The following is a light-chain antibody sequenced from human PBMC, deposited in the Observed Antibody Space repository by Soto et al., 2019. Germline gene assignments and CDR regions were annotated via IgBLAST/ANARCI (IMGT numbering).Light chain of an antibody. J-gene: IGKJ4*01. V-gene: IGKV1-16*01. CDR1: QGISSY. CDR3: LQHNSYPLT. CDR2: AAS. Sequence: DIQMTQSPSTLSSFVGDRVTITCRASQGISSYLAWYQQKPGKAPKLLIYAASSLQSGVPSRFSGSGSGTDFTLTISSLQPEDFATYYCLQHNSYPLTFGGGTKVDIK.